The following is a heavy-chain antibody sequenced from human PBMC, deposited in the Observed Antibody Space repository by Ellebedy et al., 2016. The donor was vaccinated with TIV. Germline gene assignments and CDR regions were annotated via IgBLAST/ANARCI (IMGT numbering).Heavy chain of an antibody. Sequence: MPSETLSLTCTVSGSATNRSGYYWSWWRNYPGKGLEWIGYIYYSGSNYYNPSLKSRITISLDTSKNQFSLNLSSVTAADTAVYYCATGNQWDQLHVYWGQGTLVTVSS. D-gene: IGHD1-26*01. CDR3: ATGNQWDQLHVY. CDR1: GSATNRSGYY. J-gene: IGHJ4*02. CDR2: IYYSGSN. V-gene: IGHV4-31*03.